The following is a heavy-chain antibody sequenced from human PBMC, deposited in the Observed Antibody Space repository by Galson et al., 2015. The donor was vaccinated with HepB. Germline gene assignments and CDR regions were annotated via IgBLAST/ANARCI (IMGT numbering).Heavy chain of an antibody. Sequence: SLRLSCAASGFTFSDYYMSWIRQAPGKGLEWVSYISSSSSYTNYADSVKGRFTISRDNAKNSLYLQMNSLRAEDTAVYYCARVLGVAAADLVDYFDYWGQGTLVTVSS. CDR2: ISSSSSYT. V-gene: IGHV3-11*06. J-gene: IGHJ4*02. D-gene: IGHD6-13*01. CDR1: GFTFSDYY. CDR3: ARVLGVAAADLVDYFDY.